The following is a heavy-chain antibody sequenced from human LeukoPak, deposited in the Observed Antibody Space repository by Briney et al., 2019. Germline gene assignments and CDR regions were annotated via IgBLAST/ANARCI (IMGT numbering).Heavy chain of an antibody. D-gene: IGHD1-7*01. CDR2: IWYDGSNK. Sequence: GGSLRLSCAASGFTFSSYGMHWVRQAPGKGLEWVAVIWYDGSNKYYADSVKGRFTISRDNSKNTLYLQMNSLRAEDTAVYYCARDNAGTTFGAFDIWGQETMVTVSS. V-gene: IGHV3-33*01. CDR3: ARDNAGTTFGAFDI. CDR1: GFTFSSYG. J-gene: IGHJ3*02.